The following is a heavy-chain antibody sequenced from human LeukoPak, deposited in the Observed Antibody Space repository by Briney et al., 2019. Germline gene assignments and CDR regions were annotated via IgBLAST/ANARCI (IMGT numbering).Heavy chain of an antibody. Sequence: SETLSLTCTVSGDSINSGGYYWSWIRHHPGKGLEWIGYIYYSGSPYYNPSLESRISISIDTSKNQFSLKLNSVTAADTAVYYCARGGAFWSAFYRAIEYWGLGTQVIVSS. CDR2: IYYSGSP. V-gene: IGHV4-31*03. CDR1: GDSINSGGYY. J-gene: IGHJ4*02. D-gene: IGHD3-3*01. CDR3: ARGGAFWSAFYRAIEY.